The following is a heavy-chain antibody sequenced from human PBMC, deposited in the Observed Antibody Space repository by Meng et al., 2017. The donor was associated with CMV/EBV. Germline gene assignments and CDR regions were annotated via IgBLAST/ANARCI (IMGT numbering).Heavy chain of an antibody. CDR3: ARDGGRYCSSTSCYYGMDV. CDR1: GYTFTGYY. CDR2: INPNSGGT. D-gene: IGHD2-2*01. J-gene: IGHJ6*02. Sequence: ASVKVSCKASGYTFTGYYMHWVRQAPGQGLEWMGWINPNSGGTNYAQKFRGRVTMTRDTSISTAYMELSRLRSDDTAVYYCARDGGRYCSSTSCYYGMDVWGQGTTVTVSS. V-gene: IGHV1-2*02.